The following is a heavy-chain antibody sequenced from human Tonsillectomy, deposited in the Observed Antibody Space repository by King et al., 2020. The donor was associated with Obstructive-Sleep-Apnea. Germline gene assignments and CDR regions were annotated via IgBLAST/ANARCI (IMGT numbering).Heavy chain of an antibody. J-gene: IGHJ4*02. CDR2: IKEDGRDK. V-gene: IGHV3-7*01. CDR3: VRGGYTYDY. D-gene: IGHD5-18*01. CDR1: GLTYSNHW. Sequence: VQLVESGGGLVQPGESLRLSWAVAGLTYSNHWMSWVRQAPGKGLEWVAKIKEDGRDKYYVDSVKGRFTISRDNAKNSLYMQMNSLRVEDTAMYYCVRGGYTYDYWGQGTLVIVSS.